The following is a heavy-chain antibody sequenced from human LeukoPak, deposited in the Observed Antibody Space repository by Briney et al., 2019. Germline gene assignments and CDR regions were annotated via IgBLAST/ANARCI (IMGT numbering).Heavy chain of an antibody. CDR2: ISSSGSTI. D-gene: IGHD3-22*01. Sequence: GGSLRLSCAASGFTFSSYEMNWVRQAPGKGLEWVSYISSSGSTIYYADSVKGRFTISRDNAKNSLYLQMNSLRAEDTAVYYCAYLVVMAADDAFDIWGQGTMVTVSS. V-gene: IGHV3-48*03. CDR3: AYLVVMAADDAFDI. J-gene: IGHJ3*02. CDR1: GFTFSSYE.